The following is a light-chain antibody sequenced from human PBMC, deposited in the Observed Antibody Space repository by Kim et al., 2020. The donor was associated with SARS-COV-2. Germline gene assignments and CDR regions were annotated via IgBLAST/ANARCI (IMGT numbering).Light chain of an antibody. CDR3: QAWDSSIVV. J-gene: IGLJ1*01. CDR1: EVGDKY. CDR2: QDD. Sequence: SYELTQPPSVSVSPGQTASITCSGDEVGDKYACWYQQKPGQSPVLVIYQDDKRPSGIPERFSGSNSGNAATLTISGTQAMDEADYYCQAWDSSIVVFGTG. V-gene: IGLV3-1*01.